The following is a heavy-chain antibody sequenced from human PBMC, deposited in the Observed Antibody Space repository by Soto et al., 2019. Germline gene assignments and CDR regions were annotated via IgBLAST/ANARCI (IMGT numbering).Heavy chain of an antibody. Sequence: ASVKVSCKASGGTFSGYAISWVRQAPGQGLEWMGGIIPIFGTANYAQKFQGRVTITADESTSTAYMELSSLRSEDTAVYYCAGPQELSPNFDGFDNWGQGTMVTVSS. V-gene: IGHV1-69*13. CDR1: GGTFSGYA. D-gene: IGHD3-16*02. CDR3: AGPQELSPNFDGFDN. CDR2: IIPIFGTA. J-gene: IGHJ3*02.